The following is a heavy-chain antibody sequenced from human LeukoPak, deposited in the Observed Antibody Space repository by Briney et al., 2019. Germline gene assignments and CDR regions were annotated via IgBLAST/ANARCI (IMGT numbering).Heavy chain of an antibody. D-gene: IGHD2-2*01. Sequence: SETLSLTCTVSGGSISSSSYYWGWIRQPPGKGLEWIGSIYYSGSTNYNPSLKSRVTISVDTSKNQFSLKLNSVTAADTAVYYCARHLGLGTNYYYGMDVWGQGTTVTVSS. CDR3: ARHLGLGTNYYYGMDV. CDR1: GGSISSSSYY. J-gene: IGHJ6*02. CDR2: IYYSGST. V-gene: IGHV4-39*01.